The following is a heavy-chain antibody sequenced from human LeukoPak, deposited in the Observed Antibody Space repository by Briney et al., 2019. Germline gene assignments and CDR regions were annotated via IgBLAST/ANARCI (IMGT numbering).Heavy chain of an antibody. CDR1: GGSFSGYY. V-gene: IGHV4-34*01. J-gene: IGHJ4*02. CDR3: ARGVSTMVRGLWY. D-gene: IGHD3-10*01. Sequence: PSETLSLTCAVYGGSFSGYYWSWIRQPPGKGLEWIGEINHSGSTNYNPSLKSRVTISVDTSKNQFSLKLSSVTAADTAVYYCARGVSTMVRGLWYWGQGTLVTVSS. CDR2: INHSGST.